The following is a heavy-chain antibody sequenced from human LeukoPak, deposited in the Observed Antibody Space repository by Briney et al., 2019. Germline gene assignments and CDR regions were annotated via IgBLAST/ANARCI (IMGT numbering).Heavy chain of an antibody. J-gene: IGHJ4*02. V-gene: IGHV3-48*01. D-gene: IGHD3-22*01. CDR3: ARDRAMIVVTNEEGVFDY. CDR1: GFTFSSYS. CDR2: ISSRSSTI. Sequence: PGGSLRLSCAASGFTFSSYSMNWVRQAPGEGLEWLSYISSRSSTIYYADSVKGRFTISRDNAKNSLYLQMNSLRAEDTAVYYCARDRAMIVVTNEEGVFDYWGQGTLVTVSS.